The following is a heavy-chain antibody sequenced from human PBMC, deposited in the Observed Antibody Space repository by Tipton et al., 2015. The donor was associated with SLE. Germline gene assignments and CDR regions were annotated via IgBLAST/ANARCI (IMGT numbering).Heavy chain of an antibody. Sequence: TLSLTCTVSGGSISGYYWTWIRQPPGKGLEWIGYIFPSGSTNYNPSLKSRVTISVDTSKNQFSLKLSSVTATDTAVYFCARVGYCSSPTCYSDSFDIWGQGTMVTVSS. D-gene: IGHD2-2*01. V-gene: IGHV4-59*01. J-gene: IGHJ3*02. CDR3: ARVGYCSSPTCYSDSFDI. CDR2: IFPSGST. CDR1: GGSISGYY.